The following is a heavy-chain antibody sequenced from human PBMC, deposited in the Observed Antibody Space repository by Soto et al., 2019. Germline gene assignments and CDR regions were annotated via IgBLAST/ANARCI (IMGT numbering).Heavy chain of an antibody. CDR2: IYWDDDE. V-gene: IGHV2-5*02. Sequence: ITLKESGPTLVKPTQTLTLTCTFSGFSLNTGGVGVGWVRQPRGKAMEWLALIYWDDDERYRPSLRSRRNSTNDPINNQVVLTMTDMDPEDTATYYCVRNWRYYGGDYYYGMDAWGQGTTVTVSS. CDR3: VRNWRYYGGDYYYGMDA. J-gene: IGHJ6*02. D-gene: IGHD3-10*01. CDR1: GFSLNTGGVG.